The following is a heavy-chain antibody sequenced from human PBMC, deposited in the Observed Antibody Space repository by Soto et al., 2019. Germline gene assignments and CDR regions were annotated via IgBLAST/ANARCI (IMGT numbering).Heavy chain of an antibody. CDR3: TTSPTYYDFWSGYYTLLYYGMDV. CDR2: IKSKTDGGTT. D-gene: IGHD3-3*01. V-gene: IGHV3-15*07. CDR1: SVSNAW. J-gene: IGHJ6*02. Sequence: SVSNAWMNWVRQAPGKGLEWVGRIKSKTDGGTTDYAAPVKGRFSISRDDSKNTLYLQMNRLKTEDTAVYYCTTSPTYYDFWSGYYTLLYYGMDVWGQGTTVTVSS.